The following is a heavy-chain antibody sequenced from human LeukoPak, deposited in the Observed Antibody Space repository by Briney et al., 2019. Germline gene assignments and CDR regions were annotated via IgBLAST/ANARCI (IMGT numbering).Heavy chain of an antibody. D-gene: IGHD2-15*01. CDR1: GFTFSSYS. CDR3: ARDRVVAATGNWFDP. V-gene: IGHV3-21*01. J-gene: IGHJ5*02. CDR2: ISSSSSYI. Sequence: GGSLRLSCAASGFTFSSYSMNWVRQAPGKGLGWVSSISSSSSYIYYADPVKGRLTISRDNAKNSLYLQMNSLRAEDTAVYYCARDRVVAATGNWFDPWGQGTLVTVSS.